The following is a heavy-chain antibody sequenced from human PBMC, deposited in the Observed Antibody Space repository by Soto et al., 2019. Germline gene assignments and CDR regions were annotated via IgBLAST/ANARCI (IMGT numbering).Heavy chain of an antibody. V-gene: IGHV3-7*03. CDR1: GFTFSSYW. CDR3: ARGPSSGSLNWFDP. Sequence: GGSLRLSCAASGFTFSSYWMSWVRQAPGKGLEWVTNIKQDGSEKYYVVSVKGRFTISRDNAKNSLYLQMNSLRAEDTAVYYCARGPSSGSLNWFDPWGQGTLVTVSS. J-gene: IGHJ5*02. D-gene: IGHD1-26*01. CDR2: IKQDGSEK.